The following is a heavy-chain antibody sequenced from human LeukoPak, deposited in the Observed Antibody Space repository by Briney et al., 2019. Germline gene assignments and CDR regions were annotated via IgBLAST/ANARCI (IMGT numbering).Heavy chain of an antibody. CDR2: MNPNSGNT. CDR1: GYTFTSYD. Sequence: GASVKVSCKASGYTFTSYDINWVRQATGQGLEWMGWMNPNSGNTGYAQKFQGRVTMTRNTSISTAYMELSSLRSEDTAVYYCARGFREWVRGVIHNYYYYYMDVWGKGTTVTISS. V-gene: IGHV1-8*01. J-gene: IGHJ6*03. D-gene: IGHD3-10*01. CDR3: ARGFREWVRGVIHNYYYYYMDV.